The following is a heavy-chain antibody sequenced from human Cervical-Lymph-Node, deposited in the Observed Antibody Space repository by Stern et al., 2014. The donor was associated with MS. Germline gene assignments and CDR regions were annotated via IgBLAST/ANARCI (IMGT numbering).Heavy chain of an antibody. CDR2: ISSSSSYI. V-gene: IGHV3-21*01. D-gene: IGHD3-22*01. J-gene: IGHJ4*02. CDR3: ARELGYYDSSGFPAPFDY. CDR1: GFTFSSYS. Sequence: EQLVQSGGGLVKPGGTLRLSCAASGFTFSSYSMNWVRQAPGKGLELDSSISSSSSYIYHADSVKGRFTISRDNAKNSLYLQMNSLRAEDTAVYYCARELGYYDSSGFPAPFDYWGQGTLVTVSS.